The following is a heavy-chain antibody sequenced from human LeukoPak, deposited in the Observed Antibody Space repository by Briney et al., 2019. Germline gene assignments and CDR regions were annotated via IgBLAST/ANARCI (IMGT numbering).Heavy chain of an antibody. Sequence: GGSLRLSCAASGFTFSSYGMHWVRQAPGKGLEWVAVIWYDGSNKYYADSVKGRITISRDNSKNTLYLQMNSLRAEDTAVYYCARDPTDYDSSGYYAYWGQGTLVTVSS. CDR1: GFTFSSYG. CDR3: ARDPTDYDSSGYYAY. CDR2: IWYDGSNK. J-gene: IGHJ4*02. D-gene: IGHD3-22*01. V-gene: IGHV3-33*01.